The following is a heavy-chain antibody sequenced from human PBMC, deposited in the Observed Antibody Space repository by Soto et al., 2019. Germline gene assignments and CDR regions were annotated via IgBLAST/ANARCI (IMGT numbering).Heavy chain of an antibody. Sequence: GESLKISCKGSGYSFSSYWIGWVRQMPGKGLEWMGIIYPGDSDTGYSPAFQGQVTISADKSISTAYLRSSSLKASDTAMYYRARTYYDFWSGPFYSYYGMDAWGQGTTVTVSS. CDR1: GYSFSSYW. CDR3: ARTYYDFWSGPFYSYYGMDA. J-gene: IGHJ6*02. V-gene: IGHV5-51*01. D-gene: IGHD3-3*01. CDR2: IYPGDSDT.